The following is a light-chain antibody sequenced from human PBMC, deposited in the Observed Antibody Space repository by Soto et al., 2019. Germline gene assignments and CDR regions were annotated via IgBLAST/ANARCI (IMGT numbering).Light chain of an antibody. J-gene: IGLJ1*01. CDR2: EVT. V-gene: IGLV2-14*01. CDR3: SSYTSSTDYV. CDR1: SSDIDTYNY. Sequence: PASVSGSPGQSITISCTGTSSDIDTYNYVSWYQQHPGKAPKLIIYEVTNRPSGVSNRFSGSKSGDTASLTISGLRAEDEADYYCSSYTSSTDYVFGTGTKVTVL.